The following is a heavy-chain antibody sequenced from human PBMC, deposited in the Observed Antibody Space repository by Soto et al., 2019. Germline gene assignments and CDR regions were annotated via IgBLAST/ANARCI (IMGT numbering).Heavy chain of an antibody. V-gene: IGHV2-5*02. D-gene: IGHD3-10*01. Sequence: QITLKESGPTLVKPTQTLTLTCTFSGFSLSTSGVGVGWIRQSPGTALECLALLCWDDDKRYSPSLKSRLTITKDTSKNQVVLTMTNVDPVDTATYYCAHTTVGIWLGETKLQDWFDPWGQGTLVTVSS. CDR1: GFSLSTSGVG. J-gene: IGHJ5*02. CDR2: LCWDDDK. CDR3: AHTTVGIWLGETKLQDWFDP.